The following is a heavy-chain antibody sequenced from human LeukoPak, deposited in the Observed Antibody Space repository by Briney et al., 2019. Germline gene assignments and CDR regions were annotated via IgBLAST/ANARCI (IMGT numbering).Heavy chain of an antibody. Sequence: PSETLSLTCAVYGGSFSGYYWSWIRQPPGKGLEWIGEINHSGSTNYNPSLKSRVTISVDTSKNQFSLKLSSVTAADTAVYYCASRGYYDSSGCDYWGQGTLVTVSS. CDR3: ASRGYYDSSGCDY. J-gene: IGHJ4*02. V-gene: IGHV4-34*01. CDR1: GGSFSGYY. CDR2: INHSGST. D-gene: IGHD3-22*01.